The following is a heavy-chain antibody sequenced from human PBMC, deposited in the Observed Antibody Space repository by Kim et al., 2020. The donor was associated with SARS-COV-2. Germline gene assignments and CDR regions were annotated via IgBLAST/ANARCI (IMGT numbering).Heavy chain of an antibody. Sequence: GESLKISCKGSGYSFTSYWISWVRQMPGKGLEWMGRIDPSDSYTNYSPSFQGHVTISADKSISTAYLQWSSLKASDTAMYYCARHPAGILTGYYNGMDVWGQGTTVTVSS. J-gene: IGHJ6*02. D-gene: IGHD3-9*01. CDR2: IDPSDSYT. V-gene: IGHV5-10-1*01. CDR3: ARHPAGILTGYYNGMDV. CDR1: GYSFTSYW.